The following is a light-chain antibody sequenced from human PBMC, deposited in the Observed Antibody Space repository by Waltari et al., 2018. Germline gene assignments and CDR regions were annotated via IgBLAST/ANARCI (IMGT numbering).Light chain of an antibody. Sequence: QSALTHPASVSGSPGQSITISCTGTSHDVGNSDLFPRFQQHPGKAPKLIFYEVTKRPSGFSNRFSGSKSGNTASLTISGLHTEDEGDYYCCSYSGDLSFGVVFGGGTKLTVL. J-gene: IGLJ2*01. CDR3: CSYSGDLSFGVV. V-gene: IGLV2-23*02. CDR1: SHDVGNSDL. CDR2: EVT.